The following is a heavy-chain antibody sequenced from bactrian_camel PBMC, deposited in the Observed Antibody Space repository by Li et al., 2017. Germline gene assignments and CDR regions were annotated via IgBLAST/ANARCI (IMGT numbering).Heavy chain of an antibody. J-gene: IGHJ4*01. V-gene: IGHV3S53*01. Sequence: QVQLVESGGGSVQAGGSLRLSCAASGYTGTNYCMGWFRQAPGEEREGVATINIGGSTTYADSVKGRFTTSKDNAKSTLYLQMNSLKPEDTAMYYCATQFLEASCAVVHAIDDWGQGTQVTVS. CDR2: INIGGST. CDR3: ATQFLEASCAVVHAIDD. D-gene: IGHD2*01. CDR1: GYTGTNYC.